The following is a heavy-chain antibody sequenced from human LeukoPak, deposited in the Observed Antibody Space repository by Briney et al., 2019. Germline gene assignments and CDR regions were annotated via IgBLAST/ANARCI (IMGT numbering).Heavy chain of an antibody. Sequence: ASVKVSCKASGYTFTSYDINWVRQATGQGLEWMGWMNPNSGNTGYAQKFQGRVTMTRDTPTSTVYMELSSLRSDDTAVYYCARDRLGTHYYYYGMDVWGQGTTVTVSS. V-gene: IGHV1-8*01. CDR3: ARDRLGTHYYYYGMDV. CDR1: GYTFTSYD. CDR2: MNPNSGNT. J-gene: IGHJ6*02.